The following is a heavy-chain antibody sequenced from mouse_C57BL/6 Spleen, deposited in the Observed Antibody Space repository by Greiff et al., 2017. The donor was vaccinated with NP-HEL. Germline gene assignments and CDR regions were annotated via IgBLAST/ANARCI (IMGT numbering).Heavy chain of an antibody. CDR3: ARIPPYYSNYVGYFDV. Sequence: VQLQQSGPELVKPGASVKIPCKASGYTFTDYNMDWVKQSHGKSLEWIGDINPNNGGTIYNQKFKGKATLTVDKSSSTAYMELRSLTSEDTAVYYCARIPPYYSNYVGYFDVWGTGTTVTVSS. V-gene: IGHV1-18*01. CDR2: INPNNGGT. D-gene: IGHD2-5*01. J-gene: IGHJ1*03. CDR1: GYTFTDYN.